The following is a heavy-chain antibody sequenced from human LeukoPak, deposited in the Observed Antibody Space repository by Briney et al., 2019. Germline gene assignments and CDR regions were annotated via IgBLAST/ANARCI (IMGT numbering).Heavy chain of an antibody. CDR2: IIPIFGTA. J-gene: IGHJ4*02. CDR1: GGTFSIYA. D-gene: IGHD3-22*01. Sequence: SVKVSFKASGGTFSIYAISWVRQAPGQGLEWMGGIIPIFGTANYAQKFQGRVTITADKSTSTAYMELSSLRSEDTAVYYCASTSGSSGYYYKFDYWGQGTLVTVSS. CDR3: ASTSGSSGYYYKFDY. V-gene: IGHV1-69*06.